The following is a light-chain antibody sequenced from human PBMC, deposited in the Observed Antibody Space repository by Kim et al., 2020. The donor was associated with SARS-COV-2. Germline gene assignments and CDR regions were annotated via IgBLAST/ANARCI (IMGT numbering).Light chain of an antibody. CDR3: QSYDSSDVV. CDR1: SGSIGSND. J-gene: IGLJ2*01. Sequence: GETRTTSCTRSSGSIGSNDVQWDQQRPGSAPTTVIYEDNQRLSGVPDRFSGSIDSSSNSASLTISRLKTEDEADYYCQSYDSSDVVFGGGTQLTVL. V-gene: IGLV6-57*03. CDR2: EDN.